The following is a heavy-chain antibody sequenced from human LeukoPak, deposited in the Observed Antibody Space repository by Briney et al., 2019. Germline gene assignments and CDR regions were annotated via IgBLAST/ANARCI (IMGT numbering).Heavy chain of an antibody. CDR1: GFTFSSYA. J-gene: IGHJ4*02. CDR2: ISGSGGST. D-gene: IGHD3-22*01. CDR3: AKGKDYYDSSGYYRGRSFDY. V-gene: IGHV3-23*01. Sequence: PGGSLRLSCAASGFTFSSYAMSWVRQAPGKGLEWVSAISGSGGSTYYADSVKGRFTISRDNSKNTLYLQTNSLRAEDTAVYYCAKGKDYYDSSGYYRGRSFDYWGQGTLVTVSS.